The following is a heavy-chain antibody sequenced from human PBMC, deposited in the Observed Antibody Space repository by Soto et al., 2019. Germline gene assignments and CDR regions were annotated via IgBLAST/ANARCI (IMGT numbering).Heavy chain of an antibody. D-gene: IGHD5-12*01. Sequence: KASETLSLTCTVYGGSFSGYYWSWIRQPPGKGLEWIGEINHSGSTNYNPSLKSRVTISVDTSKNQFSLKLSSVTAADTAVYYCAIHLRDIPGDAFDTWGQAPMVTVS. J-gene: IGHJ3*02. CDR3: AIHLRDIPGDAFDT. CDR2: INHSGST. CDR1: GGSFSGYY. V-gene: IGHV4-34*01.